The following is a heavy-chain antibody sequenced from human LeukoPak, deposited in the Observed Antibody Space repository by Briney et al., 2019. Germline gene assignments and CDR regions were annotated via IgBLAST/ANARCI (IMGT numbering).Heavy chain of an antibody. CDR1: GYTFTNYY. D-gene: IGHD1-26*01. J-gene: IGHJ3*01. V-gene: IGHV1-46*01. CDR3: ARNGWVGAPQLGAFDV. Sequence: ASVKVSCKASGYTFTNYYLHWVRQAPGQGPGWMGIINPSGGSATYAQKFQGRVIMTRDTSTSTVYMELSSLRSEDTAVYYCARNGWVGAPQLGAFDVWGQGTMVSVSS. CDR2: INPSGGSA.